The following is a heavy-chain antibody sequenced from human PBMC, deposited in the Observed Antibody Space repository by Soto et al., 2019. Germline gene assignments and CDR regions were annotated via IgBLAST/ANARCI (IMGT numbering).Heavy chain of an antibody. CDR1: GFTFSSYW. Sequence: ESGGGLVQPGGSLRLSCAASGFTFSSYWMSWVRQTPGEGLEWVANMNQDGSEKYYVDSMKGRFTISRDNAKNSLYLQMNSLRAEDTAVYYCARDRVGTTRDKAPDFWGQGTLVTVSS. CDR2: MNQDGSEK. CDR3: ARDRVGTTRDKAPDF. D-gene: IGHD1-26*01. J-gene: IGHJ4*02. V-gene: IGHV3-7*01.